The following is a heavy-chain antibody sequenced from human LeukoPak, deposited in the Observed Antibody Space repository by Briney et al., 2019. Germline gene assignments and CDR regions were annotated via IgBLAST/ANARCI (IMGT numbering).Heavy chain of an antibody. D-gene: IGHD3-3*01. J-gene: IGHJ4*02. CDR3: ARLYYDFPLYYFDY. Sequence: SETLSLTCAVYGGSISSGGYSWSWIRQLPGKGLEWIGYIYHSGSTYYNPSLKSRVTISVDRSKNQFSLKLSSVTAADTAVYYCARLYYDFPLYYFDYWGQGTLVTVSS. CDR2: IYHSGST. CDR1: GGSISSGGYS. V-gene: IGHV4-30-2*01.